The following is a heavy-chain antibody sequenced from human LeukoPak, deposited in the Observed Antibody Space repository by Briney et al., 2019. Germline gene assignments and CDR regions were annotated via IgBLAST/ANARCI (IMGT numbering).Heavy chain of an antibody. D-gene: IGHD3-16*02. J-gene: IGHJ4*02. V-gene: IGHV3-15*01. CDR2: IKSKTDGGTT. CDR3: TTDDYVWGSYRLFDY. Sequence: XMSWVRQAPGKGLEWVGRIKSKTDGGTTDYAAPVKGRCTISREDSKNTLYLQMNSLKTEDTAVYYCTTDDYVWGSYRLFDYWGQGTLVTVSS. CDR1: X.